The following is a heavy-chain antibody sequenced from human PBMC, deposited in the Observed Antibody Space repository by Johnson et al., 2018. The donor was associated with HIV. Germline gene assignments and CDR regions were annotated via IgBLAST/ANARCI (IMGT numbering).Heavy chain of an antibody. CDR2: ISSDGGST. Sequence: VQLVESGGGLVQPGGSLRLSCTASGFPFSTYAMHWVRQAPGKGLEYVSAISSDGGSTYYANSVKGTFTISRDNSKNTLYLQMGSLRAEDMAVYYCARSASKYYAFDIWGQGTVVTVSS. CDR1: GFPFSTYA. D-gene: IGHD2/OR15-2a*01. V-gene: IGHV3-64*01. CDR3: ARSASKYYAFDI. J-gene: IGHJ3*02.